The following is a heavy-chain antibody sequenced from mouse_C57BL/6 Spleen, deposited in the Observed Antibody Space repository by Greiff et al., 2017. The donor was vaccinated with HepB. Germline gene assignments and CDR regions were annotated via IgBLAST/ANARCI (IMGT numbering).Heavy chain of an antibody. Sequence: EVKLMESGGGLVKPGGSLKLSCAASGFTFSDYGMHWVRQAPEKGLEWVAYISSGSSTIYYADTVKGRFTISRDNAKNTLFLQMTSLRSEDTAMYYCARYRDAYAMDYWGQGTSVTVSS. CDR2: ISSGSSTI. J-gene: IGHJ4*01. CDR1: GFTFSDYG. CDR3: ARYRDAYAMDY. D-gene: IGHD2-3*01. V-gene: IGHV5-17*01.